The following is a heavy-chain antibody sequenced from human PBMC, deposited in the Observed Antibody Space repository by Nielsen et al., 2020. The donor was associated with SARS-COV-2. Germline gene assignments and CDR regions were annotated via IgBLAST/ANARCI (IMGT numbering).Heavy chain of an antibody. Sequence: GESLKISCAASGFIFSNYVLSWVRQALGKGLEWVSSISGAGGTTYYTDSVKGRFTISRDNSKNTLYLQMNSLRAEDTAVYYCAKLPAFKMGSSDGFDIWGQGTMVTVSS. V-gene: IGHV3-23*01. D-gene: IGHD5-24*01. CDR2: ISGAGGTT. CDR1: GFIFSNYV. CDR3: AKLPAFKMGSSDGFDI. J-gene: IGHJ3*02.